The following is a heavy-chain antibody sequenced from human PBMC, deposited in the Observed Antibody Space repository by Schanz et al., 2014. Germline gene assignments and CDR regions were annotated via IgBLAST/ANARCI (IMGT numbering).Heavy chain of an antibody. V-gene: IGHV3-33*08. Sequence: QVQLLESGGGVVQPGRSLRLSCAASGFTFSIYGMSWVRQAPGKGLEWVAIIWYDGNNKKYADSVKGRFTISRDNSKDTLYLQMSGLTPEDTAVYYCARVDSGYDFHLYYYYYYMDVWGKGTTVTVSS. CDR1: GFTFSIYG. D-gene: IGHD5-12*01. J-gene: IGHJ6*03. CDR3: ARVDSGYDFHLYYYYYYMDV. CDR2: IWYDGNNK.